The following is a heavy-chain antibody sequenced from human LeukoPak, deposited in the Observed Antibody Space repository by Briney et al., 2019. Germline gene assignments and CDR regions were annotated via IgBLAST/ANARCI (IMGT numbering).Heavy chain of an antibody. CDR1: GYTFTGYY. CDR2: INPNSGGT. CDR3: ARGITIFGVVIIGDLDY. V-gene: IGHV1-2*02. J-gene: IGHJ4*02. D-gene: IGHD3-3*01. Sequence: ASVKVSCKASGYTFTGYYMHWVRQAPGQGLEWMGWINPNSGGTNYAQKFQGRVTMTRDTSISTAYMELSRLRSDDTAVYYCARGITIFGVVIIGDLDYWGQGTLVTVSS.